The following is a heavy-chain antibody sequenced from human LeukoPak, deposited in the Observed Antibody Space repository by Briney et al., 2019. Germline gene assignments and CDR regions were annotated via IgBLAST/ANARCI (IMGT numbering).Heavy chain of an antibody. D-gene: IGHD6-19*01. CDR1: GFTFSSYA. V-gene: IGHV3-23*01. CDR3: AKVSSGWYRYDYFDY. J-gene: IGHJ4*02. CDR2: ISGSGGST. Sequence: GASLRLSCAASGFTFSSYAMSWVRQAPGKGLEWVSAISGSGGSTYYADSVKGRFTISRDNSKNTLYLQMNSLRAEDTAVYYCAKVSSGWYRYDYFDYWGQGTLVTVSS.